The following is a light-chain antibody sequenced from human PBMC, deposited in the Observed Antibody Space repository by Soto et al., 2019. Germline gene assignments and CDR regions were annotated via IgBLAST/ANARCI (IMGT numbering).Light chain of an antibody. CDR1: QSLSSKY. V-gene: IGKV3-20*01. CDR2: DTS. J-gene: IGKJ1*01. Sequence: EIVLAQSPGILSLSPGERATLSCRASQSLSSKYLAWYQQKPGQAPRPLIYDTSNRATGVPDRFSGSGSGTEFTLTISRLEPEDFAVYYCQQYGSSPRPFGQGTKVDIK. CDR3: QQYGSSPRP.